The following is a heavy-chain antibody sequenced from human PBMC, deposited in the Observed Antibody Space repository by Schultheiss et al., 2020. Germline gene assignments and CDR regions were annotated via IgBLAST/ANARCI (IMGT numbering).Heavy chain of an antibody. Sequence: SETLSLTCTVSGGSVSSGSYYWSWIRQPPGKGLEWIGYIYYSGSTNYSPSLKSRVTISVDTSKNQFSLKLSSVTAADTAVYYCARAPYGDYSDYWGQGTLVTVSS. CDR2: IYYSGST. CDR3: ARAPYGDYSDY. CDR1: GGSVSSGSYY. V-gene: IGHV4-61*01. D-gene: IGHD4-17*01. J-gene: IGHJ4*02.